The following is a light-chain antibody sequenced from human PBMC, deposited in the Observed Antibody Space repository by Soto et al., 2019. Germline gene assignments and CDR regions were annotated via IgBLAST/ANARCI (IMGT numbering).Light chain of an antibody. J-gene: IGLJ1*01. CDR1: SSDVGGYDY. CDR2: DVT. V-gene: IGLV2-14*01. CDR3: SSYTTSSLYV. Sequence: QSVLTQPASMSGCPGQSIAISCTGTSSDVGGYDYVSWYQQHPGKAPKVIIYDVTNRPSGVSNRFSGSKSGNTASLTISGLQSEDEADYYCSSYTTSSLYVFGTGTKVTVL.